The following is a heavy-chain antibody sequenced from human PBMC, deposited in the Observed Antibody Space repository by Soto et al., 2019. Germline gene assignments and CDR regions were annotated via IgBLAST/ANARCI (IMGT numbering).Heavy chain of an antibody. Sequence: GGSLRLSCAASGFTFSSYSMNWVRQAPGKGLECVSSISSSSSYIYYADSVKGRFTISRDNAKNSLYLQMNSLRAEDTAVYYCAKERNYYDSSVVPYYYYYYGMDVWGQGTTVTV. CDR1: GFTFSSYS. CDR2: ISSSSSYI. CDR3: AKERNYYDSSVVPYYYYYYGMDV. J-gene: IGHJ6*02. D-gene: IGHD3-22*01. V-gene: IGHV3-21*01.